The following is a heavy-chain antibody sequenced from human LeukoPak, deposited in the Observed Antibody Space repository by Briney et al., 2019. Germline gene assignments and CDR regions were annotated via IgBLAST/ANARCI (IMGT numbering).Heavy chain of an antibody. J-gene: IGHJ4*02. D-gene: IGHD3-22*01. V-gene: IGHV1-8*01. CDR1: GYTFTSYD. CDR3: ARDRIWYYYDSSGYSYFDY. CDR2: MNPNSGNT. Sequence: ASVKVSCKASGYTFTSYDINWVRQATGQGLEWMGWMNPNSGNTGYAQKFQGRVTMTRNTSISTAYMELSSLRSEDTAVYYCARDRIWYYYDSSGYSYFDYWGQGTLVTVSS.